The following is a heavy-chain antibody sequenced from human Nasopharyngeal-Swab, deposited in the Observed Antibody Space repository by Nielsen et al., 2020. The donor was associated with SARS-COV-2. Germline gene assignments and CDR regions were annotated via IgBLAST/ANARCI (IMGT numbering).Heavy chain of an antibody. CDR2: INHSGST. CDR3: AGDAGSPLRYFDWPLMDV. Sequence: SETLSLTCAVYGGSFSGYYWSWIRQPPGKGLEWIGEINHSGSTNYNPSLKSRVTISVDTSKNQFSLKLSSVTAADTAVYYCAGDAGSPLRYFDWPLMDVWGQGTTVTVSS. J-gene: IGHJ6*02. V-gene: IGHV4-34*01. CDR1: GGSFSGYY. D-gene: IGHD3-9*01.